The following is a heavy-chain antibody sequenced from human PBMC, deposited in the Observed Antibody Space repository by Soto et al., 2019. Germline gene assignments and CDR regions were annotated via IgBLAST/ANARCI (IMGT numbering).Heavy chain of an antibody. CDR1: GGTFSTYA. CDR3: ASGTAADPRFDP. V-gene: IGHV1-69*02. CDR2: TIPLVGIT. Sequence: QVQLVQSGAEVKKPGSSVKVSCKASGGTFSTYAISWVRQAPGQGLEWMGRTIPLVGITNYARKFQGRVTITADKSTSTAYMELSSLRSEDTALYYCASGTAADPRFDPWGQGTLVTVSP. D-gene: IGHD2-2*01. J-gene: IGHJ5*02.